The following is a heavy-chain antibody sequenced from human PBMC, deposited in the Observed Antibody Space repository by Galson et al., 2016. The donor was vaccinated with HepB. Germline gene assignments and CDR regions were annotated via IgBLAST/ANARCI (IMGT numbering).Heavy chain of an antibody. D-gene: IGHD7-27*01. CDR2: ISYDGSNK. CDR3: AKDRTNWDYFFDR. J-gene: IGHJ4*02. V-gene: IGHV3-30*18. CDR1: GFTISSYG. Sequence: SLRLSCAASGFTISSYGMHWVRQAPGKGLEWVAVISYDGSNKYYADSVKGRITISRDNSKNTLYLQMNSLRAEDTAVYYCAKDRTNWDYFFDRWGQGTLVTVSS.